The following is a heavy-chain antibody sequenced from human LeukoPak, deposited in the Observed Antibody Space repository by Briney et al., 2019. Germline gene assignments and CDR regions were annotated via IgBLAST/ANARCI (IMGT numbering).Heavy chain of an antibody. D-gene: IGHD3-16*01. J-gene: IGHJ4*02. Sequence: ASVKVSCKATGYTFTSYGISWVRQVPGQGLEWMGWISSNSDNTNYAQKFQGRVTMTTDTSTSTVHMELRSLRSDDTAVYYCARDWGSIKVITDYWGQGTLVTVSS. CDR2: ISSNSDNT. V-gene: IGHV1-18*01. CDR3: ARDWGSIKVITDY. CDR1: GYTFTSYG.